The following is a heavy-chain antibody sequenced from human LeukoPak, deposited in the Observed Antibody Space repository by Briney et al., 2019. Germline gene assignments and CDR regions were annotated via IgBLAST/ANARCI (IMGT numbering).Heavy chain of an antibody. D-gene: IGHD3-9*01. Sequence: SVKVSCKASGGTFSSYAISWVRQAPGQGLEWMGGIIPIFGTADYAQKFQGRVTITADKSTSTAYMELSSLRSEDTAVYYCAINGDYDILTGYYHWGQGTLVTVSS. CDR1: GGTFSSYA. V-gene: IGHV1-69*06. J-gene: IGHJ4*02. CDR3: AINGDYDILTGYYH. CDR2: IIPIFGTA.